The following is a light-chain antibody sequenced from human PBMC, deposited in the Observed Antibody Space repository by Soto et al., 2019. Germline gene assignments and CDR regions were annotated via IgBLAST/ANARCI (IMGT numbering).Light chain of an antibody. Sequence: QSALTQPASVSGSPGQSITISCTGTSSDVSVYNFVSWYQQHPGKAPKLMIYEVSNRPSGVSNRFSGSKSGNTASLAITGLQAEDEADYYCQSYDSSLSGYVFGGGTKLTVL. CDR1: SSDVSVYNF. CDR2: EVS. CDR3: QSYDSSLSGYV. J-gene: IGLJ1*01. V-gene: IGLV2-14*01.